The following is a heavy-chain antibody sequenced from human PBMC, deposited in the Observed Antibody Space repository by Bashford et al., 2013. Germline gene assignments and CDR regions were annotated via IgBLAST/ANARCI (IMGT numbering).Heavy chain of an antibody. CDR2: ISDSGDQA. CDR3: VKRASYAFDT. Sequence: GSLRLSCAASWYSSFSNRLDDRGSATLQGKGLEWVSAISDSGDQAYYADSVKGRFTISRDNSKNTLDLQMNSLRAEDTAVYYCVKRASYAFDTVGPRGNGHRLL. V-gene: IGHV3-23*01. D-gene: IGHD1-26*01. CDR1: WYSSFSNR. J-gene: IGHJ3*02.